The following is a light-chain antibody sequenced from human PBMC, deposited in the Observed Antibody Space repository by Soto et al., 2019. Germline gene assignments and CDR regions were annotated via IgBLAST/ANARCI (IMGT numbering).Light chain of an antibody. CDR2: AAS. V-gene: IGKV1-39*01. Sequence: DIQMTQSPSSLSASVGDRVTITCRASQSIVTYLNWYLQKPGKAPKLLIYAASNLQSGVPSRFSGSGSGTDFTLTISSLQPEDFATYYFHLIYNRPWTFTQVTKM. J-gene: IGKJ1*01. CDR3: HLIYNRPWT. CDR1: QSIVTY.